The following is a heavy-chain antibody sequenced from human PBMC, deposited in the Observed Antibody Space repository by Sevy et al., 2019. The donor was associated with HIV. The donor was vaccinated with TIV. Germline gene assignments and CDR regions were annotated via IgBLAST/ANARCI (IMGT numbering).Heavy chain of an antibody. V-gene: IGHV3-11*06. D-gene: IGHD3-9*01. CDR3: ASNVGDTYYDILTGPNWFDP. CDR1: GFTFSDYY. J-gene: IGHJ5*02. CDR2: ISSISSYT. Sequence: GGSLRLSCAASGFTFSDYYMSWIRQAPGKGLEWVSYISSISSYTTYADSVKGRFTISRDNAKNSLYLQMNSLRAEDTAVYYCASNVGDTYYDILTGPNWFDPWGQGTLVTVSS.